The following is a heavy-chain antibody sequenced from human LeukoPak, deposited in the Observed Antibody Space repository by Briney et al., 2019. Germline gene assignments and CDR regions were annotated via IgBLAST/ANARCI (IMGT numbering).Heavy chain of an antibody. J-gene: IGHJ4*02. V-gene: IGHV1-69*05. D-gene: IGHD2-21*02. Sequence: GSSVKVSCKASGGTFSSYAISWVRQAPGQGLEWMGGIIPIFGTANYAQKFQGRVTMTRDTSTSTVYMELSSLRSEDTAVYYCARGCDGGDCYPGLDYWGQGTLVTVSS. CDR1: GGTFSSYA. CDR2: IIPIFGTA. CDR3: ARGCDGGDCYPGLDY.